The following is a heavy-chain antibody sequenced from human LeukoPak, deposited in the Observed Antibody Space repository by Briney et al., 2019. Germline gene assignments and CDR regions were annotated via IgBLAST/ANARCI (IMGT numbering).Heavy chain of an antibody. CDR1: GFTFSSYA. V-gene: IGHV3-23*01. CDR3: AKDGFDYYDSSGYYYFNY. D-gene: IGHD3-22*01. Sequence: PGGSLRLSCAASGFTFSSYAMSWVRHAPGKGLEWVSGISGGGVAIYYADSVKGRFTISRDNSKNTLYLQMNSLRAEDTAVYYCAKDGFDYYDSSGYYYFNYWGQGTLVTVSS. J-gene: IGHJ4*02. CDR2: ISGGGVAI.